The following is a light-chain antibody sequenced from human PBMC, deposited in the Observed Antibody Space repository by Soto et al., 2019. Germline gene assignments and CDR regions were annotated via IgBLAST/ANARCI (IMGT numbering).Light chain of an antibody. CDR1: SSDIGTYNF. V-gene: IGLV2-14*01. J-gene: IGLJ1*01. CDR2: DVG. CDR3: SSYRSTTTV. Sequence: QSALTQPASVSGSPGQSITISCTGTSSDIGTYNFVSWYQVHPGRAPKLIIHDVGDRPSGVSNRFSGSKSGNTASLTISGLQLEDEADYYCSSYRSTTTVFGTGTKVTVL.